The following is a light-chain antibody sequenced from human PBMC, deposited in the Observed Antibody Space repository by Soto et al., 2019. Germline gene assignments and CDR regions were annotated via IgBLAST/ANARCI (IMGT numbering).Light chain of an antibody. Sequence: QSVLTQPPSASGSPGQSVAISRTGTSSDVGGYNYVSWYQQHPGKAPKLMIYEVNKRPSGVPGRFSGSKSGNTASLTVSGLQAEDEADYYCSSYAGSSNVFGTGTKVTVL. V-gene: IGLV2-8*01. CDR3: SSYAGSSNV. CDR2: EVN. J-gene: IGLJ1*01. CDR1: SSDVGGYNY.